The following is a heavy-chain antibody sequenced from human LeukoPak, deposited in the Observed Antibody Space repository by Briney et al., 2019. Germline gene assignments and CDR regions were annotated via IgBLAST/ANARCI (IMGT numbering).Heavy chain of an antibody. Sequence: SETLSLTCTVSGVSISSYYWTWIRQPPGKGLEWIGYIYYSGSTNYNPSLKSRVTMSVDTSKNQFSLKLSSVTAADTGVYYCARQLISWGQGTMVTVSS. CDR3: ARQLIS. CDR1: GVSISSYY. J-gene: IGHJ3*01. V-gene: IGHV4-59*08. CDR2: IYYSGST.